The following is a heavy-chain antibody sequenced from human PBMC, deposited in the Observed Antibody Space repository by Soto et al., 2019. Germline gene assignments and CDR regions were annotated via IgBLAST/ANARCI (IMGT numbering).Heavy chain of an antibody. D-gene: IGHD2-15*01. Sequence: QVQLVQSGAEVKKPGSSVKVSCKASGGTFSSYTISWVRQAPGQGLEWMGRIIPILGIANYARKFQGRVTITADKSTSTAYMELSSLRSEDTAVYYCARGGRTDDAFDIWGQGTMVTVSS. CDR2: IIPILGIA. J-gene: IGHJ3*02. CDR1: GGTFSSYT. V-gene: IGHV1-69*02. CDR3: ARGGRTDDAFDI.